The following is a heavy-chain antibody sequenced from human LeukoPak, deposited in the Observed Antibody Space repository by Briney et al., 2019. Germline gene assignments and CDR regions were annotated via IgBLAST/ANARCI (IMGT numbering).Heavy chain of an antibody. J-gene: IGHJ4*02. V-gene: IGHV4-59*01. CDR3: AREVVLQNHRNGLDY. D-gene: IGHD2-15*01. CDR1: GGSINDYY. CDR2: IYYRGNT. Sequence: PSGTLSLTCSVSGGSINDYYWSWIRQPPGKGREWVGYIYYRGNTNYSPSLRSRVTISLDTSMNQFSLKLTSVTAVDTAVYYCAREVVLQNHRNGLDYGGRGTRVTVSS.